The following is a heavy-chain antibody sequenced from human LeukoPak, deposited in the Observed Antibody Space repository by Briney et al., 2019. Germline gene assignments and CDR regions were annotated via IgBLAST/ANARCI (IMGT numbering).Heavy chain of an antibody. V-gene: IGHV1-8*01. D-gene: IGHD4-17*01. J-gene: IGHJ6*03. CDR2: MNPNSGNT. CDR3: ARGYDYGDYVFNPYYYYYYMDV. CDR1: GYTFTSYD. Sequence: ASVKVSCKASGYTFTSYDINWVRHATGQGLEWMGWMNPNSGNTGYAQKFQGRVTMTRNTSISTAYMELSSLRSEDTAVYYCARGYDYGDYVFNPYYYYYYMDVWGKGTTVTVSS.